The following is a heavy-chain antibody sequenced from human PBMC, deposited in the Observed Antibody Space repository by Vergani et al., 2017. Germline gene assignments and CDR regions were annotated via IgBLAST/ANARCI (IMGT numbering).Heavy chain of an antibody. CDR2: INPSGGST. V-gene: IGHV1-46*01. CDR1: GYTFTSYY. Sequence: QVQLVQSGAEVKKPGASVTVSCKASGYTFTSYYMHWVRQAPGQGLEWMGIINPSGGSTSYAQKFQGRVTMTRDTSTSTVYMELSSLRSEDTAVYYCALAESSTSCINSVCITPETGSWFDPWGQGTLVTVSS. CDR3: ALAESSTSCINSVCITPETGSWFDP. D-gene: IGHD2-2*01. J-gene: IGHJ5*02.